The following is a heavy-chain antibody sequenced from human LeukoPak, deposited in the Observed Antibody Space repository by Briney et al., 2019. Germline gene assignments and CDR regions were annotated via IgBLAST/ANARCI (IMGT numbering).Heavy chain of an antibody. CDR1: GFPFSLYA. J-gene: IGHJ4*02. CDR2: INDDSSDI. CDR3: ARDTFQPGLIDS. V-gene: IGHV3-21*05. D-gene: IGHD2-2*01. Sequence: GGSLRLSCAASGFPFSLYAMNWVRQAPGKGLEGVSYINDDSSDIHYAGSVRGRFTISRDDARKTLYLQLSSLRVEDTAVYYCARDTFQPGLIDSWGQGTLVTVSS.